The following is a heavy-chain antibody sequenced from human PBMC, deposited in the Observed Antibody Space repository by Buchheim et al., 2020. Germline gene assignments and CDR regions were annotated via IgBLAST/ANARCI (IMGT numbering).Heavy chain of an antibody. Sequence: QVQLQESGPGVVKPSETLSLPCTVSGGSMDPYYWSWIRQTPGKGLEWIGFIYYNGIINYNPSLNGRVTISIDTSKNQFSLRVMSVTAADTAVYYCARDAGPRLGFDAFDIWGQGT. CDR2: IYYNGII. CDR1: GGSMDPYY. J-gene: IGHJ3*02. CDR3: ARDAGPRLGFDAFDI. D-gene: IGHD6-19*01. V-gene: IGHV4-59*01.